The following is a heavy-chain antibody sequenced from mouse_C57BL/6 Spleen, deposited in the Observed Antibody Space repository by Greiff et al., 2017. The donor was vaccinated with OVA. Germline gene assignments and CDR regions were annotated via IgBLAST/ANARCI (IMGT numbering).Heavy chain of an antibody. D-gene: IGHD1-3*01. V-gene: IGHV1-12*01. CDR1: GYTFTSYN. CDR3: GKGGDYWYFDV. J-gene: IGHJ1*03. CDR2: IYPGNGAT. Sequence: LQQSGAGLVRPWASVTMSCKASGYTFTSYNVHWVQQTPRQGLEWLGAIYPGNGATSYNPKFTGQATLTVHNYSRTAYMQLSSLTSEDSAVYFGGKGGDYWYFDVWGTGTTVTVSS.